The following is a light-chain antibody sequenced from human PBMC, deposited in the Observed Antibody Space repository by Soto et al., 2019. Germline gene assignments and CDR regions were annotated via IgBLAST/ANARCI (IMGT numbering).Light chain of an antibody. J-gene: IGKJ4*01. CDR3: QQYNTWPLT. CDR2: GAS. Sequence: EIVMTQSPATLSVSPGERATLSCRASQSVSSNLAWYQQKPGQAPRILIYGASTRATGIPARFSGSGSGTEFTLTISSLQSADFAVYYCQQYNTWPLTFGGGTKVEIK. V-gene: IGKV3D-15*01. CDR1: QSVSSN.